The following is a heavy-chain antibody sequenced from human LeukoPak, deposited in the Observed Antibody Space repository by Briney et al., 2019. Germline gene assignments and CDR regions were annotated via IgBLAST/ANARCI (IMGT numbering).Heavy chain of an antibody. CDR2: NCYSGNT. Sequence: TETLSLTCTVSGGSISSYYWSWIRQPPGKGLEWIGYNCYSGNTHYNASLKSRVTISVDTSKNQFSLKLSSVTAADTAVYFCARHDPIISMIVGERAFDIWGQGTMVTVSS. J-gene: IGHJ3*02. D-gene: IGHD3-22*01. CDR1: GGSISSYY. V-gene: IGHV4-59*08. CDR3: ARHDPIISMIVGERAFDI.